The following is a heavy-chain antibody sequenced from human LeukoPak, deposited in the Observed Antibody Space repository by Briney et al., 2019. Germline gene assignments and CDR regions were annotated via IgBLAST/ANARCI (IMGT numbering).Heavy chain of an antibody. V-gene: IGHV5-51*01. CDR3: ARHEIAYGYLSTHYYYYMDV. CDR1: GYSFTSYW. CDR2: IYPGDSDT. J-gene: IGHJ6*03. Sequence: LGESLKISCKGSGYSFTSYWIGWVRQMPGKGLEWMGIIYPGDSDTRYSPSFQGQVTISADKSISTAYPQWSSLKASDTAMYYCARHEIAYGYLSTHYYYYMDVWGKGTTVTVSS. D-gene: IGHD5-18*01.